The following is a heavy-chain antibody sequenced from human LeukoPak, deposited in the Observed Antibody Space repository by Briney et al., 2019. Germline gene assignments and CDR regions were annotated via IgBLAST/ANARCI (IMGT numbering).Heavy chain of an antibody. V-gene: IGHV3-23*01. J-gene: IGHJ6*02. D-gene: IGHD3-3*01. Sequence: GGSLRLSCAASGFTFSSYAMSWVRQAPGKGLEWVSAISGSGGSTYYADSVKGRFTISRDNSKNTLYLQMNSLRAEDTAVYYCAKDALYFGVVDYYYYYGMDVWGQGTTVTVSS. CDR2: ISGSGGST. CDR3: AKDALYFGVVDYYYYYGMDV. CDR1: GFTFSSYA.